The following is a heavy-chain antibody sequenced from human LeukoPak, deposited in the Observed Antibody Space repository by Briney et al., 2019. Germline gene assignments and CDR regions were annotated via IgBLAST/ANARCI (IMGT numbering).Heavy chain of an antibody. V-gene: IGHV4-38-2*02. CDR1: GYSISSGYY. J-gene: IGHJ5*02. Sequence: SETLSLTCTVSGYSISSGYYWGWIRQPPGKGLEWIGSIYHSGSTYYNPSLKSRVTISVDTPKNQFSLKLSSVTAADTAVYYCARGPRDTSGWWGWFDTWGQGNLVSVSS. D-gene: IGHD6-19*01. CDR3: ARGPRDTSGWWGWFDT. CDR2: IYHSGST.